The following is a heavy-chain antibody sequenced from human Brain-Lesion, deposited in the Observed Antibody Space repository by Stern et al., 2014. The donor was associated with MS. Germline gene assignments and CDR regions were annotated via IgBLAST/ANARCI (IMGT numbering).Heavy chain of an antibody. V-gene: IGHV3-30*04. CDR2: GPCDERNK. CDR1: GFTLGSCA. Sequence: GHLVESGGGVVQTGRPLRRSCVASGFTLGSCAMHWVRQAPVKGLEGVAAGPCDERNKYYADSVKGRFTISRDNSQNTLYMQMSSLRPEDTAVYYCAKDRQYLTYFFDHWGQGSLVTVSS. J-gene: IGHJ5*02. CDR3: AKDRQYLTYFFDH. D-gene: IGHD2/OR15-2a*01.